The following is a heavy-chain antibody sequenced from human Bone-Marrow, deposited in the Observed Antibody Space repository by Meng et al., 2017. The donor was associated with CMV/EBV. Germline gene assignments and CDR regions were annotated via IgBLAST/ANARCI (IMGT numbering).Heavy chain of an antibody. Sequence: SVKVSCKASGYTFTSYDINWVRQAPGQGLEWMGGIIPILGIANYAQKFQGRVTITADKSTSTAYMELSSLRSEDTAVYYCARWEGLRLPMDVWGQGNTVTVSS. V-gene: IGHV1-69*10. CDR3: ARWEGLRLPMDV. J-gene: IGHJ6*02. D-gene: IGHD5-12*01. CDR1: GYTFTSYD. CDR2: IIPILGIA.